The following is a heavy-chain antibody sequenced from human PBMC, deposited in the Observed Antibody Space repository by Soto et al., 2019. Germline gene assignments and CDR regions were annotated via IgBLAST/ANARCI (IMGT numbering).Heavy chain of an antibody. CDR3: ARGEDIAAAGSPSHYYCGMDV. J-gene: IGHJ6*02. CDR2: INPNSGGT. CDR1: GYTFTGYY. D-gene: IGHD6-13*01. Sequence: ASVKVSCKASGYTFTGYYMHWVRQAPGQGLEWMGWINPNSGGTNYAQKFQGWVTMTRDTSISTAYMELSRLRSDDTAVYYCARGEDIAAAGSPSHYYCGMDVWGQGTTVTVSS. V-gene: IGHV1-2*04.